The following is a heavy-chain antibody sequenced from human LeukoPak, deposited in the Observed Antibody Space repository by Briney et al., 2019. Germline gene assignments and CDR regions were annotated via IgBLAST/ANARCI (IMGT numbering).Heavy chain of an antibody. J-gene: IGHJ5*02. CDR3: ARRPLHSQYFIDP. CDR1: GDRFTSYW. CDR2: IFPGDSDT. D-gene: IGHD2/OR15-2a*01. Sequence: GESLKISCKACGDRFTSYWVAWVRQEPGKGLEWMGIIFPGDSDTRYSPSFEGQVSISVDRSTTTAYLHWSSLKASDTAIYYCARRPLHSQYFIDPWGQRTLVTVSP. V-gene: IGHV5-51*01.